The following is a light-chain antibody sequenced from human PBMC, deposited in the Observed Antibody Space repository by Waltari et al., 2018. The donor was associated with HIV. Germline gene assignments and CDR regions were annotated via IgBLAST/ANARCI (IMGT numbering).Light chain of an antibody. CDR3: SSYAGSKNLLM. Sequence: SALTQPPSASGSPGQSVTISCTGTSSDIGAYNYVSWYQQRPGKAPKLMIFEVNKRPSGVPDRFSGSKSDNTASLTVSGLQADDEADYFCSSYAGSKNLLMFAGGTKLTVL. CDR2: EVN. V-gene: IGLV2-8*01. CDR1: SSDIGAYNY. J-gene: IGLJ3*02.